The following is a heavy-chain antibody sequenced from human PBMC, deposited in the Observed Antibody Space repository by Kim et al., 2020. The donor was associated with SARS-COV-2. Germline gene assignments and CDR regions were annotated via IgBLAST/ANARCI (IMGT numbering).Heavy chain of an antibody. D-gene: IGHD1-1*01. Sequence: AHSVKGRLAITRETCKNSVSLQINSLRAEDTAVYYCAKDRQSTGTQLDDWRQGTLVTVSS. J-gene: IGHJ4*02. V-gene: IGHV3-33*03. CDR3: AKDRQSTGTQLDD.